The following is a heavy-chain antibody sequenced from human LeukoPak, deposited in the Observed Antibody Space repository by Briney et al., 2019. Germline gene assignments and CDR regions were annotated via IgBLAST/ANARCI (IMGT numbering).Heavy chain of an antibody. CDR2: ISYDGSNK. V-gene: IGHV3-30*18. CDR3: ANLVTRAVKAVDY. J-gene: IGHJ4*02. Sequence: GGSLRLSCAASGFTFSSYGMHWVRQAPGKGLEWVAVISYDGSNKYYADSVKGRFTISRDNSKNTLYLQMNSLRAEDTAVYYCANLVTRAVKAVDYWGQGTLVTVSS. D-gene: IGHD4-23*01. CDR1: GFTFSSYG.